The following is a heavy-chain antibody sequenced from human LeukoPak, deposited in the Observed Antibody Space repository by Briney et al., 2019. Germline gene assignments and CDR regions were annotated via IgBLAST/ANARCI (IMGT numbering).Heavy chain of an antibody. V-gene: IGHV1-8*03. D-gene: IGHD3-10*01. J-gene: IGHJ4*02. Sequence: ASVKVSCKASGYTFTSYDINWVRQATGQGLEWMGWMNPNSGNTGYAQKFQGRVTITRNTSISTAYMELSSLRSEDTAVYYCARTRGSRGYFDYWGQGTLVTVSS. CDR1: GYTFTSYD. CDR2: MNPNSGNT. CDR3: ARTRGSRGYFDY.